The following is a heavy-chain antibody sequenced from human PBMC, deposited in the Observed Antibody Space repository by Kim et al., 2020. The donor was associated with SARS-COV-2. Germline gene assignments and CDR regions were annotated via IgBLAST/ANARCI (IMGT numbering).Heavy chain of an antibody. Sequence: SETLSLTCAVYGGSFSGYYWSWIRQPPGKGLEWIGEINHSGSTNYNPSLKSRVTISVDTSKNQFSLKLSSVTAADTAVYYCARGRPISMRYFDLWGRGT. J-gene: IGHJ2*01. D-gene: IGHD3-3*02. V-gene: IGHV4-34*01. CDR3: ARGRPISMRYFDL. CDR1: GGSFSGYY. CDR2: INHSGST.